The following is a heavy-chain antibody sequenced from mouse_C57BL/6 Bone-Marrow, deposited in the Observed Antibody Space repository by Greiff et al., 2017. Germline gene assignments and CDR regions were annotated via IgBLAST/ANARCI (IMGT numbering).Heavy chain of an antibody. CDR1: GFTFSSYG. CDR3: ARRGWLLRYWYFDV. J-gene: IGHJ1*03. D-gene: IGHD2-3*01. CDR2: ISSGGSYT. V-gene: IGHV5-6*01. Sequence: EVQLQESGGDLVKPGGSLKLSCAASGFTFSSYGMSWVRQTPDKRLEWVATISSGGSYTYYPDSGKGRFTISRDNAKNTLYLQMSSLQSEDTAMYYCARRGWLLRYWYFDVWGTGTTVTVSS.